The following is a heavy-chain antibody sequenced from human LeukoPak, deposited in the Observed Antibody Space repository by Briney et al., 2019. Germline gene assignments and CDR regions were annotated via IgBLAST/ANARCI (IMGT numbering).Heavy chain of an antibody. D-gene: IGHD3-10*01. CDR2: INPNSGGT. CDR1: GYTFTGYY. V-gene: IGHV1-2*02. CDR3: ARDVYNKAYGSGSYFYYMDV. J-gene: IGHJ6*03. Sequence: ASVKVSCKASGYTFTGYYMHWVRQAPGQGLEWMGWINPNSGGTNYAQKFQGRVTMTRDTSISTAYMELSRLRSDDTAVYYCARDVYNKAYGSGSYFYYMDVWGKGTTVTISS.